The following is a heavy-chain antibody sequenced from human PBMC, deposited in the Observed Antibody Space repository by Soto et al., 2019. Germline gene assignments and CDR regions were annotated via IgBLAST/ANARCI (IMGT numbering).Heavy chain of an antibody. J-gene: IGHJ6*02. Sequence: QVQLVESGGGVVQPGRSLRLSCAASGFTFSSYGMHWVRQAPGKGLEWEAVIWYDGSNKYYADSVKGRFTISRDNSKNTLYLQMNSLRAEDTAVYYCARDEGDSSGYYQNYYYYGMDVWGQGTTVTVSS. D-gene: IGHD3-22*01. V-gene: IGHV3-33*01. CDR1: GFTFSSYG. CDR3: ARDEGDSSGYYQNYYYYGMDV. CDR2: IWYDGSNK.